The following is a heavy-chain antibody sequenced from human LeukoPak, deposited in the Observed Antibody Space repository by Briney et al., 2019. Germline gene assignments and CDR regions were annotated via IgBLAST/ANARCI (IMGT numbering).Heavy chain of an antibody. CDR1: GGSISSGSYY. J-gene: IGHJ6*03. CDR3: ARLRDYYYNYMDV. Sequence: SETLSLTCTVSGGSISSGSYYWSWIRQPAGKGLEWLGRIYTSGSTNYNPSLKSRVTISVDTSKNQFSLKLSSVTAADTAVYYCARLRDYYYNYMDVWGKGTTVTVSS. V-gene: IGHV4-61*02. CDR2: IYTSGST.